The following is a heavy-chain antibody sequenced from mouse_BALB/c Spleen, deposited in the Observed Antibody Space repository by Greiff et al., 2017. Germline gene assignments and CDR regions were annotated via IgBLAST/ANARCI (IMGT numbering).Heavy chain of an antibody. J-gene: IGHJ4*01. Sequence: VQLQESGPDLVAPSQSLSITCTVSGFSLTSYGVHWVRQPPGKGLEWLVVIWSDGSTTYNSALKSRLSISKDNSKSQVFLKMNSLQTDDTAMYYCARQDGYYGGYYAMDCWGQGTSVTVSS. CDR2: IWSDGST. CDR3: ARQDGYYGGYYAMDC. D-gene: IGHD2-3*01. V-gene: IGHV2-6-2*01. CDR1: GFSLTSYG.